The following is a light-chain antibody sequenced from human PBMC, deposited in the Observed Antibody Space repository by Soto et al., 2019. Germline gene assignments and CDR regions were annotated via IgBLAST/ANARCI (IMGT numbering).Light chain of an antibody. CDR3: SSYTTSNTRQIV. Sequence: QSVLTQPASVSGSHGQSITISCTGTSSDVGGYNYVSWYQQHPGKAPKFIIYDVSNRPSGVSNRFSGSKSGNTASLTISGLQAEDEADYYCSSYTTSNTRQIVFGTGTKVTVL. CDR2: DVS. V-gene: IGLV2-14*01. J-gene: IGLJ1*01. CDR1: SSDVGGYNY.